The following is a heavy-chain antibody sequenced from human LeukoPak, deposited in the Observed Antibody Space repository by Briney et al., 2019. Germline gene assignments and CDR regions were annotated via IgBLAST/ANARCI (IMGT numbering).Heavy chain of an antibody. CDR3: ARDRVTTLGGESYYFYYYGMDV. CDR1: GFTFSSYE. V-gene: IGHV3-48*03. CDR2: ISSSGSTI. J-gene: IGHJ6*02. D-gene: IGHD4-17*01. Sequence: PGGSLRLSCAASGFTFSSYEMNWVRQAPGKGLEWVSYISSSGSTIYYADSVKGRFTISGDNAKNSLFLQVNSLRAEDTAVYYCARDRVTTLGGESYYFYYYGMDVWGQGTTVTVSS.